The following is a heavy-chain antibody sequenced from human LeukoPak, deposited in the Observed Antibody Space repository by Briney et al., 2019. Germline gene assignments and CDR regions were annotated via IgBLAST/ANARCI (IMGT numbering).Heavy chain of an antibody. CDR1: GGSFSSYY. CDR2: IYYSGST. CDR3: ARRGRDGYIDY. V-gene: IGHV4-59*01. Sequence: PSETLSLTCAVYGGSFSSYYWSWTRQPPGKGLEWIGYIYYSGSTNYNPSLKSRVTISVDTSKNQFSLKLSSVTAADTAVYYCARRGRDGYIDYWGQGTLVTVSS. D-gene: IGHD5-24*01. J-gene: IGHJ4*02.